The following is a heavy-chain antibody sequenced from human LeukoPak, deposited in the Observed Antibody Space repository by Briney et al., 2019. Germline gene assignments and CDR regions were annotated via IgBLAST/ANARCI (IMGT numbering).Heavy chain of an antibody. V-gene: IGHV3-74*01. CDR1: GFTFSNYW. Sequence: PGGSLRLSCAASGFTFSNYWIHWARQAPGKGLVWVSRINSDGSSTSYADSVKGRFTISRDNAKNTLSLQMNSLRAEDTAVYYCARDYDFWSGFFEYWGPGTLVTVSS. CDR3: ARDYDFWSGFFEY. D-gene: IGHD3-3*01. CDR2: INSDGSST. J-gene: IGHJ4*02.